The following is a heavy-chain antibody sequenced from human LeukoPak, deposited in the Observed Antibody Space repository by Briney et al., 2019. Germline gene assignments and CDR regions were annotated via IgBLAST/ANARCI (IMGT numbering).Heavy chain of an antibody. Sequence: SETLSLTCTVSGGSISSYFWSWIRQPPGMGLEWIGYVYYSGSPNYNPSLKGRVTISVDTSKNQFSLRLRSVTAADTAVYYCARVFDDYYDSSADPPLWFDPWGQGTLVTVSS. J-gene: IGHJ5*02. CDR3: ARVFDDYYDSSADPPLWFDP. V-gene: IGHV4-59*01. CDR1: GGSISSYF. D-gene: IGHD3-22*01. CDR2: VYYSGSP.